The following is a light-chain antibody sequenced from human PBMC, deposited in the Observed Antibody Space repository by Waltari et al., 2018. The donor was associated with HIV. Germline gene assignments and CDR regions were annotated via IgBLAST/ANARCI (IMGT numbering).Light chain of an antibody. V-gene: IGKV3-15*01. CDR2: GAS. CDR3: QQYNNSPGT. Sequence: RVMTQSPAPLSVSPGERATLSCRASQSVSSNLAWYQQRPGQAPRLLIYGASTRATGIPARFSGSGSGTEFTLTISSLQSEDLAVYYCQQYNNSPGTFGQGTKVEIK. CDR1: QSVSSN. J-gene: IGKJ1*01.